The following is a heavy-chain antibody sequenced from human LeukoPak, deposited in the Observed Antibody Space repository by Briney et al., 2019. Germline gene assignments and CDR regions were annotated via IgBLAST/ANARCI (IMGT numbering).Heavy chain of an antibody. CDR1: GFTFSSYD. V-gene: IGHV3-13*01. J-gene: IGHJ5*01. CDR2: IGTAGDT. CDR3: ARARAPSWFDS. Sequence: GGSLRLSCAASGFTFSSYDMHWVRQATGKGLEWVSAIGTAGDTYYPGSVKGRFTISRENAKNSLYLQMNSLRAGDTAVYYCARARAPSWFDSWGQGTLVTVSS.